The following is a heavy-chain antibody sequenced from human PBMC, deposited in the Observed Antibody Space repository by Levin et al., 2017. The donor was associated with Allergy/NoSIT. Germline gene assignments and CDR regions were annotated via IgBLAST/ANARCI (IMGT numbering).Heavy chain of an antibody. CDR3: ARGSSGSYYGWYYGMDV. CDR1: GYTFTSYY. D-gene: IGHD1-26*01. V-gene: IGHV1-46*01. CDR2: INPSGGST. Sequence: GASVKVSCKASGYTFTSYYMHWVRQAPGQGLEWMGIINPSGGSTSYAQKFQGRVTMTRDTSTSTVYMELSSLRSEDTAVYYCARGSSGSYYGWYYGMDVWGQGTTVTVSS. J-gene: IGHJ6*02.